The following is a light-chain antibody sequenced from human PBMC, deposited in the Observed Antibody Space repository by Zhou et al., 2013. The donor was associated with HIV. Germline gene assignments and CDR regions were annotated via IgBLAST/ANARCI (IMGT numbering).Light chain of an antibody. J-gene: IGKJ2*04. CDR1: QDISNY. CDR3: QQSYSTLCS. CDR2: EGS. V-gene: IGKV1-39*01. Sequence: DIQMTQSPSSLSGSVGDRVTITCQASQDISNYLNWYQQKPGKAPKLLIYEGSTLETGVPSRFSGSGSGTDFTLTISSLQPEDFATYYCQQSYSTLCSFGQGTKLEIK.